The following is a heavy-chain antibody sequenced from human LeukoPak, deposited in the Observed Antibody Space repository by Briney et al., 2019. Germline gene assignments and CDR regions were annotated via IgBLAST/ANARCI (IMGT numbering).Heavy chain of an antibody. CDR1: GGSISSSSYY. CDR3: AGTYSLYDAFDI. Sequence: PSETLSLTCTVSGGSISSSSYYWGWLRQPPGKGLEWIGSIYYSGSTYYNPSLKSRVTITVDTSKNHSSLKLSSVTAADTAVYYCAGTYSLYDAFDIWGQGTVVTVSS. J-gene: IGHJ3*02. D-gene: IGHD6-13*01. CDR2: IYYSGST. V-gene: IGHV4-39*02.